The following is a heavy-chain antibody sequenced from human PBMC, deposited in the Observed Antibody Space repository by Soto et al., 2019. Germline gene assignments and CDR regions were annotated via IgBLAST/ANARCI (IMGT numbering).Heavy chain of an antibody. D-gene: IGHD6-19*01. V-gene: IGHV3-21*01. Sequence: EVQLVESGGGLVKPGGSLRLSCAASGFTFSSDSRNWVRQAPGKGLEWVSSISSSSSYIYYADSVKGRFTISRDNAKNSLYLQMNSLRAEDTAVYYCARGLRYSSGVDIWGQGTMVTVSS. CDR1: GFTFSSDS. CDR2: ISSSSSYI. CDR3: ARGLRYSSGVDI. J-gene: IGHJ3*02.